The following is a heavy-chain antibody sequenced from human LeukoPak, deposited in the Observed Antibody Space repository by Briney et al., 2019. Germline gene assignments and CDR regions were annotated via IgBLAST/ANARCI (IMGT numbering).Heavy chain of an antibody. Sequence: ASVKVSCKASGXTXXXXXXSXXXXXXGXEXXWXXGIIPIFGTANYAQKFQGRVTITADESTSTAYMELSSLRSEDTAVYYCAREGEMATNVFDYWGQGTLVTVSS. D-gene: IGHD5-24*01. CDR2: IIPIFGTA. J-gene: IGHJ4*02. CDR1: GXTXXXXX. CDR3: AREGEMATNVFDY. V-gene: IGHV1-69*13.